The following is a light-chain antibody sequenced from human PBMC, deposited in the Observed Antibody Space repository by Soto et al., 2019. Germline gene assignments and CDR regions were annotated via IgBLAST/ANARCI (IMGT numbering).Light chain of an antibody. CDR3: QQYDSSRT. V-gene: IGKV3-20*01. CDR1: QSVSSSN. J-gene: IGKJ1*01. CDR2: GAS. Sequence: EIVLAQSPGTLSLSPGERATLSCRASQSVSSSNLAWYQQKPGQAPRLLIYGASNRATGIPDRFSGSGSGTDFTLTISRLEPEDFAVYYCQQYDSSRTFGQGTKV.